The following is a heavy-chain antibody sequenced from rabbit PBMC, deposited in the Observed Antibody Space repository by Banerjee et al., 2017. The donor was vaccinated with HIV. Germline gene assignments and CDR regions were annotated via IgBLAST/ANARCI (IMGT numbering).Heavy chain of an antibody. CDR3: ARDTGTSFSTYGMDL. J-gene: IGHJ6*01. V-gene: IGHV1S40*01. D-gene: IGHD8-1*01. Sequence: QSLEESGGGLVKPGGTLTLTCTVSGFSFSSGYDMCWVRQAPGKGLEWVACAYAGSSGSTYSATWAKGRFTISKTSSTTVTLQMTSLTAADTATYFCARDTGTSFSTYGMDLWGQGTLVTVS. CDR1: GFSFSSGYD. CDR2: AYAGSSGST.